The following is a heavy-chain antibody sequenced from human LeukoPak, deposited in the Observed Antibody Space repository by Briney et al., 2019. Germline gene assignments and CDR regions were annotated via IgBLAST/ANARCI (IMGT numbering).Heavy chain of an antibody. Sequence: PSETLSLTCTVSGGSISSSSYYWGWIRQPPGKGLEWIGSIYYSGSTYYNPSPKSRVTISVDTSKNQFSLKLSSVTAADTAVYYCARKISTAAESNWFDPWGQGTLVTVSS. D-gene: IGHD6-13*01. CDR3: ARKISTAAESNWFDP. V-gene: IGHV4-39*01. CDR2: IYYSGST. CDR1: GGSISSSSYY. J-gene: IGHJ5*02.